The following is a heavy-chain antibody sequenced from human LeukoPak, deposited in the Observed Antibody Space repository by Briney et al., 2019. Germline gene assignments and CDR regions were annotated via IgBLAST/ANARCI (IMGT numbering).Heavy chain of an antibody. V-gene: IGHV3-23*01. CDR1: GFTFSSYA. CDR3: AKDWFATTDY. D-gene: IGHD1/OR15-1a*01. Sequence: SGGSLRLSCAASGFTFSSYAMSWVRQAPGRGLEWVSTISGSGGNTYYADSVRGRFTISRDNSKNTLYLQMNSLGAEDTALYYCAKDWFATTDYWGQGILVTVSS. CDR2: ISGSGGNT. J-gene: IGHJ4*02.